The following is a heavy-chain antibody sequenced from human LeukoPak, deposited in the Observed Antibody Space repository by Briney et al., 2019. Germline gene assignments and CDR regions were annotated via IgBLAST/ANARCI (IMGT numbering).Heavy chain of an antibody. J-gene: IGHJ4*02. CDR2: ISGSGGST. CDR3: ARDASTTPFDY. Sequence: PGGSLRLFCAASGFTFSSFDMSWVPQAPGKGGEGVSAISGSGGSTYYADSVKGRFTISRDNSKNTLYLQMNSLRAEDTAVYYCARDASTTPFDYWGQGTLVTVSS. D-gene: IGHD1-26*01. V-gene: IGHV3-23*01. CDR1: GFTFSSFD.